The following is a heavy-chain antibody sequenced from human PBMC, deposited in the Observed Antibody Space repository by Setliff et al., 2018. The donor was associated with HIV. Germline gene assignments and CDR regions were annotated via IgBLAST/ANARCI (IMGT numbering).Heavy chain of an antibody. V-gene: IGHV3-7*03. D-gene: IGHD6-13*01. J-gene: IGHJ5*02. CDR2: IKQDGSEK. Sequence: PGGSLRLSCAASGFTFSDYWMTWVRQAQGKGLEWVANIKQDGSEKYCVDSMKGRLTISRDNSKNTLYLEMNSLRAEDTAGYYCARSSSWYVEWLDPWGQGTLVTVSS. CDR3: ARSSSWYVEWLDP. CDR1: GFTFSDYW.